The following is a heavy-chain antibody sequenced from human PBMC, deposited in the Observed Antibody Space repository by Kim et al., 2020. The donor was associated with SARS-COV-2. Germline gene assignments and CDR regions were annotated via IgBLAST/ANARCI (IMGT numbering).Heavy chain of an antibody. D-gene: IGHD6-13*01. V-gene: IGHV3-43*01. CDR2: ISWDGGST. CDR3: AKDLAAAGTGYYYGRDV. CDR1: GFTFDDYT. Sequence: GGSLRLSCAASGFTFDDYTMHWVRQAPGKGLAWVSLISWDGGSTYYADSVKGRFTISRDNSKNSLYLQMNSLRTEDTALYYCAKDLAAAGTGYYYGRDVWGQGTTLSFSS. J-gene: IGHJ6*02.